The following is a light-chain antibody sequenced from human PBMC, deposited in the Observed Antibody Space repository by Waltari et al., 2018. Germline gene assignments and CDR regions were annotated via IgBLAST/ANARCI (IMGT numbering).Light chain of an antibody. J-gene: IGLJ2*01. V-gene: IGLV3-27*01. Sequence: SYALTQPSSVSVSPGQTARITCSGDVLAKSYTRWYQQKPGQAPVLVIYKDSERPSGIPERFSGSSSGTTVTLTISGAQVEDEADYYCYSVDDNKRVFGGGTKLTVL. CDR2: KDS. CDR3: YSVDDNKRV. CDR1: VLAKSY.